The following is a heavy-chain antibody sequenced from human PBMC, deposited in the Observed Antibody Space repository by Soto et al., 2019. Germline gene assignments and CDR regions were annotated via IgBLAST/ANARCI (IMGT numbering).Heavy chain of an antibody. D-gene: IGHD6-19*01. CDR2: ISGSGGST. V-gene: IGHV3-23*01. CDR1: GFTFSSYA. CDR3: AKDRYSSGWYGSEEFDY. J-gene: IGHJ4*02. Sequence: LRLSCAASGFTFSSYAMSWVRQAPGKGLEWVSAISGSGGSTYYADSVKGRFTISRDNSKNTLYLQMNSLRAEDTAVYYCAKDRYSSGWYGSEEFDYWGQGTLVTVSS.